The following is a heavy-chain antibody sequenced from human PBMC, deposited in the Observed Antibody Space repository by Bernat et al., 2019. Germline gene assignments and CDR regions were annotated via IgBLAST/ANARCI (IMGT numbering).Heavy chain of an antibody. CDR3: ARGSGPYRNGIYNPHFDY. Sequence: QAQLVESGGDVVQPGRSLRLSCAAAGISFSSYAMHWVRQAPGKGLEWVAVIWYDGSNKYYADSVKGRFTISRDNSKNPLHLQMGSLRVEDTAVYYCARGSGPYRNGIYNPHFDYWGQGTLVTVSS. CDR2: IWYDGSNK. J-gene: IGHJ4*02. D-gene: IGHD1-1*01. V-gene: IGHV3-33*01. CDR1: GISFSSYA.